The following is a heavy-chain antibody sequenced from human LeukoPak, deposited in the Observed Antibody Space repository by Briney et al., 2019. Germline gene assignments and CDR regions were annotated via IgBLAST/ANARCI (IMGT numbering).Heavy chain of an antibody. CDR1: GFSVGNYW. CDR3: AKLDWFDP. D-gene: IGHD3-3*02. CDR2: SEGDDTTT. Sequence: GGSLRLSCAASGFSVGNYWMHWVRQATGKGLVWVSRSEGDDTTTTYADSVKGRFTVSRDNAKNTVYLQMNSLRVEDTAVYYCAKLDWFDPWGQGTLVTVSP. J-gene: IGHJ5*02. V-gene: IGHV3-74*03.